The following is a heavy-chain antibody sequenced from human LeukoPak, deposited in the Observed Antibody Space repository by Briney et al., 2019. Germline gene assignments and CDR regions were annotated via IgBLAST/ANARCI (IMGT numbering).Heavy chain of an antibody. CDR3: ARLSSSWYQDWYFDL. V-gene: IGHV4-59*01. J-gene: IGHJ2*01. CDR2: IYHNGRT. Sequence: SETLSLTCTVSGGSISSYYWSWIRQPPGKGLDWIGFIYHNGRTDYNPSLKSRVTSSADTSKNQFSLRLSSVTAADTAVYYCARLSSSWYQDWYFDLWGRGTLVTVSS. D-gene: IGHD6-13*01. CDR1: GGSISSYY.